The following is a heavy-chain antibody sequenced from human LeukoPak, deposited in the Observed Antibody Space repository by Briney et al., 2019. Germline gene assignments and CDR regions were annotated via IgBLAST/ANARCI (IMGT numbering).Heavy chain of an antibody. CDR2: IYAGDADT. J-gene: IGHJ4*02. V-gene: IGHV5-51*01. CDR1: GHTFSTDW. Sequence: GDSLKISSKGSGHTFSTDWIAWVRQMPGKGLEWLVVIYAGDADTRYSPSFQGQVTISADKSLNTAYLQWTNLKASDTAMYYCARFRGELMDGFDFWGQGTLVTVSS. D-gene: IGHD1-7*01. CDR3: ARFRGELMDGFDF.